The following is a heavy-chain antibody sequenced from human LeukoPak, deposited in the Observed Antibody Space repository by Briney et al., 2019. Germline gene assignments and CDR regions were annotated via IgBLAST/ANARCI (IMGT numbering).Heavy chain of an antibody. CDR1: GGSISSYY. D-gene: IGHD2-15*01. J-gene: IGHJ6*02. CDR3: ARQYCSGGSCYSVRIYYYYGMDV. Sequence: PSETLSLTCTVSGGSISSYYWSWIRQPPGKGLEWIGYIYYSGSTNYNSSLKSRVTISVDTSKNQFSLKLSSVTAADTAVYYCARQYCSGGSCYSVRIYYYYGMDVWGQGTTVTVSS. CDR2: IYYSGST. V-gene: IGHV4-59*08.